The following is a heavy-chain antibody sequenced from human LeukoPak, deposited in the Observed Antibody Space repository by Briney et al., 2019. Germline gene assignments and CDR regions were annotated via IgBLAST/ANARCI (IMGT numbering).Heavy chain of an antibody. CDR1: GGSISSSSYY. CDR3: ARHDRSGSYYTNPFDY. D-gene: IGHD3-10*01. V-gene: IGHV4-39*01. J-gene: IGHJ4*02. Sequence: SETLSLTCTVSGGSISSSSYYWGWIRQPPGKGLEWIGSIYYSGSTYYNPSLKSRVTISVDTSKNQFSLKLSSVTAADTAVYYRARHDRSGSYYTNPFDYWGQGTLVTVSS. CDR2: IYYSGST.